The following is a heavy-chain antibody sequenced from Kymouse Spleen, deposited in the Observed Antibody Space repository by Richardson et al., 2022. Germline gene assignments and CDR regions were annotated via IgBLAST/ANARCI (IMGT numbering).Heavy chain of an antibody. J-gene: IGHJ6*02. CDR2: TYYRSKWYN. V-gene: IGHV6-1*01. CDR3: ARERLLWFGELLSNYYGMDV. Sequence: QVQLQQSGPGLVKPSQTLSLTCAISGDSVSSNSAAWNWIRQSPSRGLEWLGRTYYRSKWYNDYAVSVKSRITINPDTSKNQFSLQLNSVTPEDTAVYYCARERLLWFGELLSNYYGMDVWGQGTTVTVSS. CDR1: GDSVSSNSAA. D-gene: IGHD3-10*01.